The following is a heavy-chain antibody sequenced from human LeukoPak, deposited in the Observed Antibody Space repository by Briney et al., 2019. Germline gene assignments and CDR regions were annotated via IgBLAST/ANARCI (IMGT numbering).Heavy chain of an antibody. CDR2: IWYDGSNK. Sequence: GGSLRLSCAASGFTFSSYGMHWVRQAPGKGLEWVAVIWYDGSNKYYADSVKGRFTISRDNSKNTLYLQMNSLKTEDTAVYYCTTDVRITMIVVVIPSAYWGQGTLVTVSS. CDR1: GFTFSSYG. J-gene: IGHJ4*02. V-gene: IGHV3-33*01. CDR3: TTDVRITMIVVVIPSAY. D-gene: IGHD3-22*01.